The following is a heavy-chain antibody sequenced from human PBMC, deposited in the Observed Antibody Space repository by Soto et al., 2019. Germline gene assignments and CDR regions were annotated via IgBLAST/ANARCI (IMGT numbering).Heavy chain of an antibody. D-gene: IGHD6-19*01. V-gene: IGHV3-9*01. Sequence: DSGGGLVQPGRSLRLSCAASGFTFDDYAMHWVRQAPGKGLEWVSGISWNSGSIGYADSVKGRFTISRDNAKNSLYLQMNSLRAEDTALYYCAKALSSGSTDFDYWGQGTLVTVAS. J-gene: IGHJ4*02. CDR2: ISWNSGSI. CDR3: AKALSSGSTDFDY. CDR1: GFTFDDYA.